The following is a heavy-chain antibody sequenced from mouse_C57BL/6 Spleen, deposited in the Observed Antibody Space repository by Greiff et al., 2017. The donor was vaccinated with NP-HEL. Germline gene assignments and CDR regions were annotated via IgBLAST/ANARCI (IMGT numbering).Heavy chain of an antibody. D-gene: IGHD2-4*01. CDR2: IYPRSGNT. V-gene: IGHV1-81*01. CDR3: ASHYDYDGHFDY. CDR1: GYTFTSYG. Sequence: VQLQQSGAELARPGASVKLSCKASGYTFTSYGISWVKQRTGQGLEWIGEIYPRSGNTYYNEKFKGKATLTADQSSSTAYMELRSLTSEDSAVYFCASHYDYDGHFDYWGQGTTLTVSS. J-gene: IGHJ2*01.